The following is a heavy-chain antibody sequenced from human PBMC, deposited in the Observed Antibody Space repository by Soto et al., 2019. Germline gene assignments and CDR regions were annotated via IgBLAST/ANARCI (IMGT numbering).Heavy chain of an antibody. V-gene: IGHV3-23*01. J-gene: IGHJ6*02. CDR2: ISSSAGTT. D-gene: IGHD1-26*01. CDR3: ANWGKSGSEKYYVDSVKGRFALSRDNAKDSLFLQMNNLRAEDTAVYYCVRDWSTFWGMDV. Sequence: PGGSLRLSCAASGFTFSFYPMSWVRQAPGKGLEWVSGISSSAGTTYYADPVKGRFTISRDNSKNTLYLQMDSLRAEDTAGSYCANWGKSGSEKYYVDSVKGRFALSRDNAKDSLFLQMNNLRAEDTAVYYCVRDWSTFWGMDVWGQGTTVTVSS. CDR1: GFTFSFYP.